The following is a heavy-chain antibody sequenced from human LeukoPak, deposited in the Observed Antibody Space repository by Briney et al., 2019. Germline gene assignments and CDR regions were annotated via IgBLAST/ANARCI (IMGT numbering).Heavy chain of an antibody. V-gene: IGHV3-21*01. J-gene: IGHJ3*02. CDR3: ARGWEYQLPDAFDI. Sequence: GGSLRLSCAASGFTFNIYSMNWVRQAPGKGLEWVSSTTSSGNYINYADSVEGRFTISRDNAKNSLYLQMNSLRAEDTAVYYCARGWEYQLPDAFDIWGQGTMVTVSS. D-gene: IGHD2-2*01. CDR2: TTSSGNYI. CDR1: GFTFNIYS.